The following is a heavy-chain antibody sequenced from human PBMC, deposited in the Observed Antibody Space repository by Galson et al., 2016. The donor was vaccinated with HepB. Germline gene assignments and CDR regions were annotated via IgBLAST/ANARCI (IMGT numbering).Heavy chain of an antibody. CDR3: AKDRDGQWFMRRCFDY. J-gene: IGHJ4*02. Sequence: SLRLSCAASGFTFSSYAMNWVRQAPGKGLEWVSSISSSGSLTYYADSVKGRFTISRDNSKNTLYLQINSLRAEDTAVYYCAKDRDGQWFMRRCFDYWGQGTLVTVSS. CDR1: GFTFSSYA. V-gene: IGHV3-23*01. D-gene: IGHD3-22*01. CDR2: ISSSGSLT.